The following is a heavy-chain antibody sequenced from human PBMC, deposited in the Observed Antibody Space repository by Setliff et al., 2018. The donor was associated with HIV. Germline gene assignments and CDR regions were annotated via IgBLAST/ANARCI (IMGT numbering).Heavy chain of an antibody. V-gene: IGHV3-33*01. J-gene: IGHJ3*01. CDR1: GFTFSVHG. CDR2: IWYDGGKK. Sequence: GGSLRLSCEASGFTFSVHGMHWVRQTPGKGLEWLAVIWYDGGKKYYADSVQGRFTISRDDSKNTLYLQMNSLGAGDTAVYYCARGQFRLRPDSLDLWGQGTLVTVSS. CDR3: ARGQFRLRPDSLDL. D-gene: IGHD2-21*01.